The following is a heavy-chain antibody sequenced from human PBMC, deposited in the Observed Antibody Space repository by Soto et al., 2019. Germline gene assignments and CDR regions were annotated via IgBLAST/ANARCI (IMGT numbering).Heavy chain of an antibody. CDR3: AKDRRQLSLFDY. CDR2: ISYDGSNK. V-gene: IGHV3-30*18. D-gene: IGHD5-18*01. J-gene: IGHJ4*02. Sequence: GGSLRLSCAASGFTFSSYGMHWVRQAPGKGLEWVAVISYDGSNKYYADSVKGRFTISRDNSKNTLYLQMNSLRAEDTAVYYCAKDRRQLSLFDYWGQGTLVTVSS. CDR1: GFTFSSYG.